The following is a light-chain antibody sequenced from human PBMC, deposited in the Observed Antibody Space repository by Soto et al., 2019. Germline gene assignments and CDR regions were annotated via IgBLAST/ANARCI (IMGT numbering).Light chain of an antibody. CDR1: QTVSSN. CDR2: GAS. CDR3: QQYHNWPPQYT. Sequence: EIVMTQSPATLSVSPGERATLSCRASQTVSSNLAWYQQKPGQAPTLLIHGASTRATGVPARFSGSGSGTEFTLTISSLQSEDFAVYYCQQYHNWPPQYTFGQGTKLQI. V-gene: IGKV3-15*01. J-gene: IGKJ2*01.